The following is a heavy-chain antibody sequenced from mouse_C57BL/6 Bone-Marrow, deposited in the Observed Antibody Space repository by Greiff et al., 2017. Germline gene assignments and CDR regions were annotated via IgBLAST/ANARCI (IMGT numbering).Heavy chain of an antibody. J-gene: IGHJ3*01. CDR3: ARRRLRRGDPWFAY. Sequence: VQLQESGPGLVAPSQSLSITCTVSGFSLTSYAISWVRQPPGKGLEWLGVIWTGGGTNYNSALKSRLSISKDNSKSQVFLKMNSLQTDDTARYYCARRRLRRGDPWFAYWGQGTLVTVSA. CDR1: GFSLTSYA. CDR2: IWTGGGT. V-gene: IGHV2-9-1*01. D-gene: IGHD2-4*01.